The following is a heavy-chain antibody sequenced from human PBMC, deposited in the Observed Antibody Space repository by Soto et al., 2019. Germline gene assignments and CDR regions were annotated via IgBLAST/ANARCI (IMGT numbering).Heavy chain of an antibody. D-gene: IGHD3-10*01. CDR3: ARAAGYMVRGVISWFDP. Sequence: SETLSLTCTVSGGSVSSGSYYWSWIRQPPGKGLEWIGYIYYSGSTNYNPSLKSRVTISVDTSKNQFSLKLSSVTAADTAVYYCARAAGYMVRGVISWFDPWGQGTLVTVSS. CDR1: GGSVSSGSYY. CDR2: IYYSGST. V-gene: IGHV4-61*01. J-gene: IGHJ5*02.